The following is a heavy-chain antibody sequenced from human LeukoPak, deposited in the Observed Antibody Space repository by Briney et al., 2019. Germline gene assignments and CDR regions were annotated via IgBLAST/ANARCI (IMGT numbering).Heavy chain of an antibody. CDR1: GGSFSGYY. V-gene: IGHV4-34*01. J-gene: IGHJ4*02. D-gene: IGHD5-18*01. CDR3: ARGRGYSYGYRAFDY. Sequence: SETLSLTCAVYGGSFSGYYWSWIRQPPGKGLEWIGEINHSGSTNYNPSLKSRVTISVDTSKNQFSLKLSSVTAADTAVYYCARGRGYSYGYRAFDYWGQGTLVTVSS. CDR2: INHSGST.